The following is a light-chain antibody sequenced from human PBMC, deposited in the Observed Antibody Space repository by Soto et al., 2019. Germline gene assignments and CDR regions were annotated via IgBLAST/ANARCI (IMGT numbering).Light chain of an antibody. V-gene: IGKV3-20*01. CDR2: ATS. CDR1: QSVSSRD. J-gene: IGKJ2*01. CDR3: QQYDNSPGYT. Sequence: EIVLTQSPGTLCLSPGERATLSCRASQSVSSRDLAWYQQKPGQAPRLLIYATSSRAAGIPDRFSGSGSGTDFTLTISRLEPEDFAVYYCQQYDNSPGYTFGKGTKLEIK.